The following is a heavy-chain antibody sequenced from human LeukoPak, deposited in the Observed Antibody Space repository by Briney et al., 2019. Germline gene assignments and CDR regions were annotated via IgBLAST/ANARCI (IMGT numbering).Heavy chain of an antibody. V-gene: IGHV3-30-3*01. CDR2: ISYDGSNK. CDR3: ARAGYYDSSGYYSMLDY. D-gene: IGHD3-22*01. J-gene: IGHJ4*02. CDR1: GFTFSSYA. Sequence: GRSLRLSCAASGFTFSSYAMHWVRQAPGKGLEWVAVISYDGSNKYYADSVKGRFTISRDNSKNTLYLQMNSLRAEDTAVYYCARAGYYDSSGYYSMLDYWGQGTLVTVSS.